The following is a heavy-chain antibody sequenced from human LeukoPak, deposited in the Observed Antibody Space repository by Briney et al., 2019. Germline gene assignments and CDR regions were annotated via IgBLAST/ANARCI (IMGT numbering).Heavy chain of an antibody. Sequence: GGSLRLSCAASRFTFSTYWMHWVRQAPGKGLVWVSRINSDGSSTSYADSVKGRFTISRDNAKNTLYLQMNSLRAEDTAVYYCARAMIVVSNQFDYWGQGTLVTVSS. CDR2: INSDGSST. CDR1: RFTFSTYW. J-gene: IGHJ4*02. D-gene: IGHD3-22*01. CDR3: ARAMIVVSNQFDY. V-gene: IGHV3-74*01.